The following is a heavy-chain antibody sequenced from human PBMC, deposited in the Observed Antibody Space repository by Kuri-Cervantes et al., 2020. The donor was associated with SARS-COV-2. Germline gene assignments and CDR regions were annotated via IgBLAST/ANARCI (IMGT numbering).Heavy chain of an antibody. Sequence: GGSLRLSCAAFGFTFRSSGRHWVRQAPGKGLEWVALLSNDGAHEYYADSVKGRFTISRDNFKNTLFLQMNSLRSEDTAVCYCARDPPRYCSSTSCYTARADPIYGMDVWGQGTTVTVSS. J-gene: IGHJ6*02. CDR3: ARDPPRYCSSTSCYTARADPIYGMDV. V-gene: IGHV3-30*03. D-gene: IGHD2-2*02. CDR1: GFTFRSSG. CDR2: LSNDGAHE.